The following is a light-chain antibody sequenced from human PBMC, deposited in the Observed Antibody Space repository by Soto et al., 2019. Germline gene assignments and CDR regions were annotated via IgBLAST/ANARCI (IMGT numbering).Light chain of an antibody. V-gene: IGKV3-20*01. CDR3: QQYGSSPFT. J-gene: IGKJ4*01. CDR1: QSVSSSY. Sequence: EIVLTQSPVTLSLSPLERATVSCIASQSVSSSYLAWYQQKPGQAPRLLIYGASSRATGIPDRFSGSGSGTDFTLTISRLEPEDFAVYYCQQYGSSPFTFGGGTKVDIK. CDR2: GAS.